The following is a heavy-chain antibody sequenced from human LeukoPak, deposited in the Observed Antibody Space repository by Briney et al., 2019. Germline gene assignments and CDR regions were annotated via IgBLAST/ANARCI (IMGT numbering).Heavy chain of an antibody. CDR2: ISSSGSTI. Sequence: GGSLRLSCAASGFTFSDYYMSWIRQAPGKGLEWVSYISSSGSTIYYADSVKGRFTISRDNAKNSLYLQMNSLRAEDTAVYYCARERQNKDFWSGGDYWGQGTLVTVSS. J-gene: IGHJ4*02. D-gene: IGHD3-3*01. CDR3: ARERQNKDFWSGGDY. CDR1: GFTFSDYY. V-gene: IGHV3-11*04.